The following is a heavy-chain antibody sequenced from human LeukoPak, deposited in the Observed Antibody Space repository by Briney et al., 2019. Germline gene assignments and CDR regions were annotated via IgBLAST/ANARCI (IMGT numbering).Heavy chain of an antibody. D-gene: IGHD2-15*01. CDR2: IEYDGGNK. J-gene: IGHJ4*02. CDR3: GGGLLGCRGGSCYPTDY. CDR1: EFTLSNSG. Sequence: QTGGSLRLSCAASEFTLSNSGMHWVRQAPGKGLEWVAFIEYDGGNKYYADSVKGRFTISRDNPQNTLYLHMHSLRAEDTAVYYCGGGLLGCRGGSCYPTDYWGQGTLVTVSS. V-gene: IGHV3-30*02.